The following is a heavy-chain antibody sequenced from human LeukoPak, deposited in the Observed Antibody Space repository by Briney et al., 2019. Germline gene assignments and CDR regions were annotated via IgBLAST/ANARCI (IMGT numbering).Heavy chain of an antibody. CDR1: GFTFSSSA. Sequence: PGGSLRLSCAASGFTFSSSAMSWVRQAPGKGLEWVSAISNNGGYTYYADSVQGRFTISRDNSKSTLCLQMNSLRAEDTAVYYCASPRGYSYGDLTRGYYFDYWGQGTLVTVSS. V-gene: IGHV3-23*01. CDR2: ISNNGGYT. CDR3: ASPRGYSYGDLTRGYYFDY. D-gene: IGHD5-18*01. J-gene: IGHJ4*02.